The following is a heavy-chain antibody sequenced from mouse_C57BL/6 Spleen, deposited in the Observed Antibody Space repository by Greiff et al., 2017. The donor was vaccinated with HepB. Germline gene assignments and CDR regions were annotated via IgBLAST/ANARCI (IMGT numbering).Heavy chain of an antibody. V-gene: IGHV1-64*01. CDR2: IHPNSGST. D-gene: IGHD1-1*01. CDR3: ARLVITTVVAVDY. Sequence: VQLQQPGAELVKPGASVKLSCKASGYTFTSYWMHWVKQRPGQGLEWIGMIHPNSGSTNYNEKFKSKATLTVDKSSSTAYMQLSSLTSEDSAVYYCARLVITTVVAVDYGGQGTTLTVAS. J-gene: IGHJ2*01. CDR1: GYTFTSYW.